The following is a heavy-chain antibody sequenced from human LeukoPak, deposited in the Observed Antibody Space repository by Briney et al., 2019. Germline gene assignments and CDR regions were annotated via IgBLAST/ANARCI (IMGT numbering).Heavy chain of an antibody. V-gene: IGHV1-2*02. CDR3: ASGITFGGVIVTGWFDP. J-gene: IGHJ5*02. Sequence: GASVKVSCKASGYTFTSYDINWVRQAPGQGLEWMGWINPNSGGTNYAQKFQGRVTMTRDTSISTAYMELSRLRSDDTAVYYCASGITFGGVIVTGWFDPWGQGTLVTVSS. CDR1: GYTFTSYD. D-gene: IGHD3-16*02. CDR2: INPNSGGT.